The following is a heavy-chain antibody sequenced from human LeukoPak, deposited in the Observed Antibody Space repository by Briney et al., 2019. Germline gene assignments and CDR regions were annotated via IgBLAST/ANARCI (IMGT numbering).Heavy chain of an antibody. Sequence: SETLSLTCTVSGGSISSGSYYWSWIRQPPGKGLEWIGRIYSSGRADYNPALKGRVTISGYTSKNQFSLNLHSVTATDTAMYYCARERNYYDSIWRHKYFDYWGKGTLVTVSS. CDR3: ARERNYYDSIWRHKYFDY. CDR1: GGSISSGSYY. CDR2: IYSSGRA. J-gene: IGHJ4*02. D-gene: IGHD3-22*01. V-gene: IGHV4-61*02.